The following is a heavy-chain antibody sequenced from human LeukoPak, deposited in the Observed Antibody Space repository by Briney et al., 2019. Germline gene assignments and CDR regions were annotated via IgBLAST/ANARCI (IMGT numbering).Heavy chain of an antibody. V-gene: IGHV3-74*01. Sequence: GGSLRLSCAASGFTFSTYWMHWVRQAPGEGLVWVSRIKSDGSDTSYADSVKGRFTNSRDNAKNTLYLQMNSVRAEDTAVYYCARGFWTGVEYWGQGALVTVSS. CDR3: ARGFWTGVEY. D-gene: IGHD3/OR15-3a*01. CDR1: GFTFSTYW. J-gene: IGHJ4*02. CDR2: IKSDGSDT.